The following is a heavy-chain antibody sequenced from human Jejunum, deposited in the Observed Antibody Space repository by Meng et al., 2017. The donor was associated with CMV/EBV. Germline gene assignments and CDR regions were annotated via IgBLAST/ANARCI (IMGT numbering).Heavy chain of an antibody. CDR1: GFSRNPDGEA. CDR2: IYWDDDK. V-gene: IGHV2-5*02. J-gene: IGHJ5*02. CDR3: AHLRGGSDNWFDP. D-gene: IGHD2-15*01. Sequence: FSGFSRNPDGEAVAWLRQPPGKALEWLSLIYWDDDKRYSPPLRSSLTVTKDTSKNQVVLTMTNVGPADTATYFCAHLRGGSDNWFDPWGQGTLVTVSS.